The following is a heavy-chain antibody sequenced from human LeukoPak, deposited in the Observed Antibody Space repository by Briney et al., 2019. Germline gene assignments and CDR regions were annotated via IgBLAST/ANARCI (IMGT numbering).Heavy chain of an antibody. CDR1: GGSISSSSYY. Sequence: SETLSLTCTVSGGSISSSSYYWGWIRQPPGKRPEWFGSIYYGGSTYYNPSLKSRVTISADTSKNQFSLKLSSVTAADTAVYYCARERDRSSGIYSFDYWGQGTLVTVSS. CDR3: ARERDRSSGIYSFDY. CDR2: IYYGGST. D-gene: IGHD1-26*01. V-gene: IGHV4-39*02. J-gene: IGHJ4*02.